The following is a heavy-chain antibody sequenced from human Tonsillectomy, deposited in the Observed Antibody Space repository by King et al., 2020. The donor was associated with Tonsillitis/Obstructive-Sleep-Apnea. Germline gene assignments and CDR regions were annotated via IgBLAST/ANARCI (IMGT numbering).Heavy chain of an antibody. CDR2: INPNTGGT. CDR1: GDTFTGYY. D-gene: IGHD3-10*01. J-gene: IGHJ4*02. Sequence: QLVQSGAEVKKPGASMKVSCEASGDTFTGYYLHWVRQAPGQGLEWMGWINPNTGGTNFAQNFEGRVTMTRDTSINTAYMELSSLRSDDTAVYYCARGSSTFMVRGVIPDDYWGQGTLVTVSS. V-gene: IGHV1-2*02. CDR3: ARGSSTFMVRGVIPDDY.